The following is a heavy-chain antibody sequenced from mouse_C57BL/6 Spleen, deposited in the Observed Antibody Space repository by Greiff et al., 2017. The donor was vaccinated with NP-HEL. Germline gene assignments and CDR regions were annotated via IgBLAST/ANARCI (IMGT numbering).Heavy chain of an antibody. CDR2: INPSNGGT. V-gene: IGHV1-53*01. CDR1: GYTFTSYW. CDR3: AYGYYDYPWFAY. D-gene: IGHD2-4*01. J-gene: IGHJ3*01. Sequence: VQLKESGTELVKPGASVKLSCKASGYTFTSYWMHWVKQRPGQGLEWIGNINPSNGGTNYNEKFKSKATLTVDKSSSTAYMQLSSLTSEDSAVYYCAYGYYDYPWFAYWGQGTLVTVSA.